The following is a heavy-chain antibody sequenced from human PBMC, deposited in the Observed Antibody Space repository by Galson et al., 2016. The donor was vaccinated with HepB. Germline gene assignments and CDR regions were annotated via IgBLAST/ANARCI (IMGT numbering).Heavy chain of an antibody. J-gene: IGHJ4*02. D-gene: IGHD6-13*01. Sequence: SVKVSCKASGYTFTSQYIHWVRQAPGQGLEWMAIIDPSGGITSTAQKFQGRITLTSHTSTGTVYMELHGLISEDTAVYYCARDHLTAATSDFWGQGTLVTVSS. CDR1: GYTFTSQY. CDR3: ARDHLTAATSDF. V-gene: IGHV1-46*01. CDR2: IDPSGGIT.